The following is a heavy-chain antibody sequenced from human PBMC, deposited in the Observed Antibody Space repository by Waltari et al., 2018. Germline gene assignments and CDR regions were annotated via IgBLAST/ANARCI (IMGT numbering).Heavy chain of an antibody. CDR1: GFSISGYW. Sequence: EVQLVESGGGLIQPGGSLRLSCAASGFSISGYWMHWVRLPPGKGLVWVSRIHSDGRSTSYVDSVRGRFTVSRDNAKNTVCLQMNSLRADDTGVYFCARDGLGSSHDYWGQGTLVTVSS. CDR3: ARDGLGSSHDY. D-gene: IGHD6-6*01. V-gene: IGHV3-74*01. J-gene: IGHJ4*02. CDR2: IHSDGRST.